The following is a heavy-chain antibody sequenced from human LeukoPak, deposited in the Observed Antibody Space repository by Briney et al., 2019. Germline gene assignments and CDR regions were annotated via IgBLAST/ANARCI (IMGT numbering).Heavy chain of an antibody. CDR1: XXTXSDYW. CDR3: ARGDLNY. CDR2: IKPGGSEK. J-gene: IGHJ4*02. V-gene: IGHV3-7*01. Sequence: SGXXXXXXCXXSXXTXSDYWMXWVRQAPGKGLEWVATIKPGGSEKFYVDSVKGRFTISRDDAENSLSLQMNGLRAEDTAMYFCARGDLNYWGQGTLVTVSS.